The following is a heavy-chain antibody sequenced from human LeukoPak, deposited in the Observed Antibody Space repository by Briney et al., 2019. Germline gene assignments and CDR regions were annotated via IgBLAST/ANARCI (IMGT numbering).Heavy chain of an antibody. V-gene: IGHV3-21*01. CDR2: ISFSSTHI. CDR1: GFIFSNYG. Sequence: GGSLRLSCAASGFIFSNYGMSWVRQAPGKGLEWVSSISFSSTHIYYADSIQGRFTISRDNAMNSLYLQMNSLRAEDTAVCYCVRGGGLWGQGTLVTVSS. D-gene: IGHD6-25*01. J-gene: IGHJ4*02. CDR3: VRGGGL.